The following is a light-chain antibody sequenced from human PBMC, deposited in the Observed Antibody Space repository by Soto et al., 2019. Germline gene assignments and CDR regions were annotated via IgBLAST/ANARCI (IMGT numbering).Light chain of an antibody. V-gene: IGLV2-14*01. Sequence: LTQPASVSGSPGQSVTISCTGASSDVGGYDYVSWYQQHPGKAPKLILYEVNNRPSGVSNHFSGSKSGNTASLIISGLQADDEADYYCSSYSTTSTLVFGSGTKVTV. J-gene: IGLJ1*01. CDR3: SSYSTTSTLV. CDR2: EVN. CDR1: SSDVGGYDY.